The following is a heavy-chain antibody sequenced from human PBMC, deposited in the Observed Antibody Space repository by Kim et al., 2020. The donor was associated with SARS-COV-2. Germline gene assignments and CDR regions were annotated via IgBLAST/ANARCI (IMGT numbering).Heavy chain of an antibody. CDR1: GGSISSGGYY. D-gene: IGHD2-2*03. J-gene: IGHJ6*02. CDR3: ARDGVGIVVVPAEVAIGMDV. Sequence: SETLSLTCTVSGGSISSGGYYWSWIRQHPGKGLEWIGYIYYSGSTYYNPSLKSRVTISVDTSKNQFSLKLSSVTAADTAVYYCARDGVGIVVVPAEVAIGMDVWGQGTTVTVSS. V-gene: IGHV4-31*03. CDR2: IYYSGST.